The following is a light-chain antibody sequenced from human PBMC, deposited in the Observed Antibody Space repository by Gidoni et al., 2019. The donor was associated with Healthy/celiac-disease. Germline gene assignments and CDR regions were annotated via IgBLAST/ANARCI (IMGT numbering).Light chain of an antibody. J-gene: IGKJ5*01. V-gene: IGKV3-11*01. CDR3: QQRSNWTPLIT. CDR2: DAS. Sequence: ELVSTQSPASLSLSPGERATLPCRASQSVSSYLAWYQQKPGQAHRLLIYDASNRATGIPARFSGSGSGTDFTLTISSLEPEDFAVYYCQQRSNWTPLITFGQGTRVEIK. CDR1: QSVSSY.